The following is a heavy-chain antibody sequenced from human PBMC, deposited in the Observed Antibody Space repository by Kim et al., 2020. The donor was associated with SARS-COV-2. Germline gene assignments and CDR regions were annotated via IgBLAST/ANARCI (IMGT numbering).Heavy chain of an antibody. CDR3: AKDPGYCSSTSCYVGGWIDY. V-gene: IGHV3-33*06. Sequence: GSLRLSCAASGFTFSSYAMHWVRQAPGKGLEWVAVIWYDGSNKYYADSVKGRFTISRDNSKNTLYLQMNSLRAEDTAVYYCAKDPGYCSSTSCYVGGWIDYWGQGTLVTVSS. CDR1: GFTFSSYA. CDR2: IWYDGSNK. D-gene: IGHD2-2*01. J-gene: IGHJ4*02.